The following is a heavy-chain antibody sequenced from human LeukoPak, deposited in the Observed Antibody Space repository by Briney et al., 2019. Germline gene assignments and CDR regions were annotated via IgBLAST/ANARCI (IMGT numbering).Heavy chain of an antibody. Sequence: GGSLRLSCAASGFTFSSYAMSWVRQAPGKGLEWVSAISGSGGSTYYADSVKGRFTISRDNAKNSLYLQMNSLRAEDTAVYYCATREGVMYISSWRREDWYFDLWGRGTLVTVSS. V-gene: IGHV3-23*01. CDR3: ATREGVMYISSWRREDWYFDL. D-gene: IGHD6-13*01. CDR1: GFTFSSYA. CDR2: ISGSGGST. J-gene: IGHJ2*01.